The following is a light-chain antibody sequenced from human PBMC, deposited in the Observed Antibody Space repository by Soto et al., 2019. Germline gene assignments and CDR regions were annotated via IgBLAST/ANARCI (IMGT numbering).Light chain of an antibody. J-gene: IGLJ3*02. CDR3: ATWDDSLSAWV. Sequence: QSVLTQPPSASGTPGQRVTISCSGSSSNIGSNYVYWYQQFPVTAPKLLIYRNNQRPSGVPDRFSGSKSGTSASLAISGLRSQDDAEYYCATWDDSLSAWVFGGGTKVTGL. CDR1: SSNIGSNY. V-gene: IGLV1-47*01. CDR2: RNN.